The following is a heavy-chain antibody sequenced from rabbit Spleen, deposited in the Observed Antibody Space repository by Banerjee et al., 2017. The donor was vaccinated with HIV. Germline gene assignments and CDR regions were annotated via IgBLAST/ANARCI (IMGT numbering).Heavy chain of an antibody. Sequence: EESGGDLVKPGASLTLTCTASGVSFSVSSYMCWVRQAPGKGLEWIACIDAGSSDFTYFASWAKGRFTISKTSSTTVTLQMTSLTAADTATYFCARDTSSSFSSYGMDLWGPGTLVTVS. CDR3: ARDTSSSFSSYGMDL. J-gene: IGHJ6*01. CDR2: IDAGSSDFT. V-gene: IGHV1S40*01. CDR1: GVSFSVSSY. D-gene: IGHD1-1*01.